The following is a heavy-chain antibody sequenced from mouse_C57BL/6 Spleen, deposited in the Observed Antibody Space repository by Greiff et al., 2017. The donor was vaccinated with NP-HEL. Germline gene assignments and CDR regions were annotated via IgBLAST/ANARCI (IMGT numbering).Heavy chain of an antibody. J-gene: IGHJ4*01. CDR1: GFSFNTYA. V-gene: IGHV10-1*01. CDR3: VRMGGNWAYYAMDY. Sequence: EVKLVESGGGLVQPKGSLKLSCAASGFSFNTYAMNWVRQAPGKGLEWVARIRSKSNNYATYYADSVKDRFTISRDDSESMLYLQMNNLKTEDTAMYYCVRMGGNWAYYAMDYWGQGTSVTVSS. CDR2: IRSKSNNYAT. D-gene: IGHD4-1*01.